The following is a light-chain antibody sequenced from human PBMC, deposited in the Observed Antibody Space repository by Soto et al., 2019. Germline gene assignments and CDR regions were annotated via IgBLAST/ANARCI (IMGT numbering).Light chain of an antibody. CDR1: QTISSW. Sequence: DIQMTQSPSTLSGSVGDRVTITCRASQTISSWLAWYQQKPGKAPKLLIYGASTLQSGVPSRFSASGSGTDFFLTISGLQSEDVGTYFCQTYDKAPWTFGPGTRV. CDR2: GAS. J-gene: IGKJ1*01. CDR3: QTYDKAPWT. V-gene: IGKV1-27*01.